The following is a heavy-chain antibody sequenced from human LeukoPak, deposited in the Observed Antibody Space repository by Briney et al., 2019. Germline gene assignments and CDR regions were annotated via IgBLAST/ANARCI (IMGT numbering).Heavy chain of an antibody. D-gene: IGHD1-26*01. Sequence: PGGSLRLSCAASGFTFSSYSMNWVRQAPGKGLEWGSYISSSSSTIYYADSVKGRFTISRDNAKNSLYLQMNSLRAEDTAVYYCARDLGGAREWYYYYYMDVWGKGTTVTVSS. V-gene: IGHV3-48*01. J-gene: IGHJ6*03. CDR2: ISSSSSTI. CDR1: GFTFSSYS. CDR3: ARDLGGAREWYYYYYMDV.